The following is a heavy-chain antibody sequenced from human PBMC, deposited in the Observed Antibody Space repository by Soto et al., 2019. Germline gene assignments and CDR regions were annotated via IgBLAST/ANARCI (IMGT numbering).Heavy chain of an antibody. J-gene: IGHJ4*02. D-gene: IGHD2-15*01. CDR1: GGSVYSNGHY. CDR2: IDNNGDT. V-gene: IGHV4-39*01. Sequence: PSETLSLTCIVSGGSVYSNGHYWGWIRQPPGKGLEWIGSIDNNGDTNYNSSLKSRVTISRDTSKNQFSLRLTSVTAADTAVYYCGKILVAATGHTDADSWGPGTLVTVSS. CDR3: GKILVAATGHTDADS.